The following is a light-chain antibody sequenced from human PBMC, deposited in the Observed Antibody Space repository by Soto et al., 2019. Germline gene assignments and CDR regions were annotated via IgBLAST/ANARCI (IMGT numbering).Light chain of an antibody. CDR2: ETS. CDR1: QSLTRW. CDR3: QQYSTFWT. V-gene: IGKV1-5*03. Sequence: DIQMSQSPSTLSASVGDTVTISCRASQSLTRWLAWYQQKPGKAPELLIYETSILQSGVPSRFSAGGSGTDFTLTISGLQPDDIATYYCQQYSTFWTFGQGTRVELK. J-gene: IGKJ1*01.